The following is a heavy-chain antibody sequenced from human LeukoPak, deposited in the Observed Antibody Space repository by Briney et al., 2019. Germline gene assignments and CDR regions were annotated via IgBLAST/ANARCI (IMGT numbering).Heavy chain of an antibody. J-gene: IGHJ4*02. Sequence: SETLSLTCAVYGGSFSGYYWSWIRQPPGKGLEWIGEINHSGSTNYNPSLKSRVTISVDTSKNQFSLKLSSVTAADTAVYYCARRTGSYKVADYFDYWGQGTLVTVSS. D-gene: IGHD1-26*01. CDR1: GGSFSGYY. CDR2: INHSGST. CDR3: ARRTGSYKVADYFDY. V-gene: IGHV4-34*01.